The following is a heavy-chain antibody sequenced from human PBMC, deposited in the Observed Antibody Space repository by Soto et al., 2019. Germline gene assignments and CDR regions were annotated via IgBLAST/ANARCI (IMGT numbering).Heavy chain of an antibody. Sequence: VQLVESGGGVVQPGRSLRLSCAASGFTFSDYAMHWVRQAPGKGLEWVAVVSHDGRNTHYADSVKGRFTISRDSSKNTVSLEMTSLRAEDTAVCYCAKGRRQWLVTSDFNYWGQGALVTVSS. CDR3: AKGRRQWLVTSDFNY. CDR1: GFTFSDYA. V-gene: IGHV3-30*18. J-gene: IGHJ4*02. CDR2: VSHDGRNT. D-gene: IGHD6-19*01.